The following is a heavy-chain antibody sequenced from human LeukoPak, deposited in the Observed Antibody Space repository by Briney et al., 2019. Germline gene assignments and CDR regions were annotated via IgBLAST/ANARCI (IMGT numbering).Heavy chain of an antibody. CDR3: AKGITPYYDSSGLSHIAYFDS. J-gene: IGHJ4*02. Sequence: GRSLRLSCVASGFTFSDYAMHWVRQAPGKGLEWVSGLNWNGRREDSADSVKGRFSISRDNAKNSLYLRMNSLRPEDTALYYCAKGITPYYDSSGLSHIAYFDSWGQGTLVSVSS. V-gene: IGHV3-9*01. CDR1: GFTFSDYA. CDR2: LNWNGRRE. D-gene: IGHD3-22*01.